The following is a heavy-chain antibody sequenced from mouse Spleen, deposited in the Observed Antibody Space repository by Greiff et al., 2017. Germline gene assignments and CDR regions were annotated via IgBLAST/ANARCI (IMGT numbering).Heavy chain of an antibody. D-gene: IGHD2-10*01. Sequence: EVKLVESGPGLVKPSQSLSLTCSVTGYSITSGYYWNWIRQFPGNKLEWMGYISYDGSNNYNPSLKNRISITRDTSKNQFFLKLNSVTTEDTATYYCAREGAYYGNPAWFAYWGQGTLVTVSA. J-gene: IGHJ3*01. V-gene: IGHV3-6*01. CDR2: ISYDGSN. CDR3: AREGAYYGNPAWFAY. CDR1: GYSITSGYY.